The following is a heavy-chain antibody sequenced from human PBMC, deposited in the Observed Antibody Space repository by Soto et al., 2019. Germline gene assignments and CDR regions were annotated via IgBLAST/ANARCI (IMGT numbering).Heavy chain of an antibody. D-gene: IGHD1-1*01. V-gene: IGHV3-23*01. J-gene: IGHJ4*02. Sequence: PGGSLRLSCAGSGFTFSNYAMSWVRQAPGKGLEWVSAIGGSGVSTYYADSVKGRFIISRDNSKNTLYLQMNSLRAEDTAVYSCAKDRRLLILYHFDSWGQGTLVTVSS. CDR2: IGGSGVST. CDR1: GFTFSNYA. CDR3: AKDRRLLILYHFDS.